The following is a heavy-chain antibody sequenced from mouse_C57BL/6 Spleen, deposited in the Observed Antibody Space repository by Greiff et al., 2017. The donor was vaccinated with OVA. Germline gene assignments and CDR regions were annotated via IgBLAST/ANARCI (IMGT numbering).Heavy chain of an antibody. CDR2: IDPEDGET. CDR3: ARARRSITTVVATGYFDV. CDR1: GFNIKDYY. Sequence: VQLQQSGAELVKPGASVKLSCTASGFNIKDYYMHWVKQRTEQGLEWIGRIDPEDGETKYAPKFQGKATITADTSSNTAYLQLSSLTSEDTAVYYCARARRSITTVVATGYFDVWGTGTTVTVSS. D-gene: IGHD1-1*01. V-gene: IGHV14-2*01. J-gene: IGHJ1*03.